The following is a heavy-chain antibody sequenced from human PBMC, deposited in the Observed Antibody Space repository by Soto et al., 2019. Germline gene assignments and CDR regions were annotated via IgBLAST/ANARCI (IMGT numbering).Heavy chain of an antibody. D-gene: IGHD6-6*01. V-gene: IGHV4-30-4*01. CDR2: IYYSGST. Sequence: QVQLQESGPGLVKPSQTLSLTCTVSGGSISSGNYYWSWIRQPPGKGLEWIGYIYYSGSTYYNPSLKSRVTIAVDTSKNPFSLKLSSVTDAATALYSCAVSIGARYFDYWGQGTLVTVSS. CDR1: GGSISSGNYY. CDR3: AVSIGARYFDY. J-gene: IGHJ4*02.